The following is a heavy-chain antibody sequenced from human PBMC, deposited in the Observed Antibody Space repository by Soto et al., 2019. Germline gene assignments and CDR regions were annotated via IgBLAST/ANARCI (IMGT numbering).Heavy chain of an antibody. CDR3: ARGEVVASNWFDP. CDR2: IYYSGST. CDR1: GGSIFDSGSFY. D-gene: IGHD2-15*01. V-gene: IGHV4-31*03. J-gene: IGHJ5*02. Sequence: QVQMQESGPGLVKPSQTLYLTCSVFGGSIFDSGSFYWNWLRQNPGKGLEWIGYIYYSGSTYYNRSLKSRATISLDTSKNQFSLKLTSVTAADTAIYYCARGEVVASNWFDPWGQGTLVTVSS.